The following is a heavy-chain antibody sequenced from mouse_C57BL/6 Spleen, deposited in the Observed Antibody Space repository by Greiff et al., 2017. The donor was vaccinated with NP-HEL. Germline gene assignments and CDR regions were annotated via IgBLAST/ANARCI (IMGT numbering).Heavy chain of an antibody. V-gene: IGHV5-9-1*02. CDR2: ISSGGDYI. Sequence: DVKLQESGEGLVKPGGSLKLSCAASGFTFSSYAMSWVRQTPEKRLEWVAYISSGGDYIYYADTVKGRFTISRDNARNTLYLQMSSLKSEDTAMYYCTRGYGNPTWFAYWGQGTLVTVSA. J-gene: IGHJ3*01. D-gene: IGHD2-1*01. CDR3: TRGYGNPTWFAY. CDR1: GFTFSSYA.